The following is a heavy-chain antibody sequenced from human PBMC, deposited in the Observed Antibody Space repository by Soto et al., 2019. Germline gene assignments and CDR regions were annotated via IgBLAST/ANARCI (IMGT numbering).Heavy chain of an antibody. CDR3: ARVEGSSYYFRHDC. D-gene: IGHD1-26*01. J-gene: IGHJ4*02. CDR1: GGSISSGSYH. CDR2: IYYSGSS. V-gene: IGHV4-31*03. Sequence: SETLSLTCTVSGGSISSGSYHWSWIRQHPGKGLEWIGNIYYSGSSYYNPSLKSRATISIDTSKDQFSLRLGPVTAADTAVYYCARVEGSSYYFRHDCWGRGTMVTVYS.